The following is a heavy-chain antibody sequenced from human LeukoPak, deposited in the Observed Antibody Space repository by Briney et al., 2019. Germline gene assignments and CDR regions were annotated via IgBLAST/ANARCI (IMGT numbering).Heavy chain of an antibody. J-gene: IGHJ4*02. D-gene: IGHD1-26*01. CDR1: DYTFTTTY. V-gene: IGHV1-18*01. CDR3: ARGGTYYPCIDY. CDR2: ISAYNGKT. Sequence: GASLKVSCKASDYTFTTTYINWVRQAPGQGLEWMGWISAYNGKTNYAQKFQGRVTMTTDSSTSTAYMDLTSLRSDDTAVYYCARGGTYYPCIDYWGQGTLVTVSS.